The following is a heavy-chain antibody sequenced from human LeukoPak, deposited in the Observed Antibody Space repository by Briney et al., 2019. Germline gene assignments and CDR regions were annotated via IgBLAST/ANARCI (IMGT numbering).Heavy chain of an antibody. V-gene: IGHV3-7*01. CDR1: GFPFSSYW. CDR2: IKQDGSKK. CDR3: ARGGYSSSWYLAYYYYGMDV. Sequence: PGGSLRLSCVASGFPFSSYWMTWVRQAPGKGLEWVANIKQDGSKKSYVDSVKGRFTISRDNSKNTLYLQMNSLRAEDTAVYYCARGGYSSSWYLAYYYYGMDVWGQGTTVTVSS. D-gene: IGHD6-13*01. J-gene: IGHJ6*02.